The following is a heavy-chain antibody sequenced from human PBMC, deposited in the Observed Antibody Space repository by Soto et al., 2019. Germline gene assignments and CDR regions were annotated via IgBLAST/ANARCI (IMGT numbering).Heavy chain of an antibody. J-gene: IGHJ4*02. Sequence: VGSLRLSCAPSGFTFSTYGMHWVRQAPGKGLEWVAVIWYDGSNQYYADSVKGRFTISRDNSKNMLYLQMNSLRAEDTAVYYCARDLGAFNYGSAYFDYWGQGTPVTVSS. CDR3: ARDLGAFNYGSAYFDY. CDR1: GFTFSTYG. V-gene: IGHV3-33*01. CDR2: IWYDGSNQ. D-gene: IGHD3-10*01.